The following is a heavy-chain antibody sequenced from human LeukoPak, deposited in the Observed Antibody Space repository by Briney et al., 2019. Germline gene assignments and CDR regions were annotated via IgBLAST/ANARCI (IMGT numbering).Heavy chain of an antibody. J-gene: IGHJ4*02. V-gene: IGHV4-30-4*08. D-gene: IGHD3-10*01. CDR3: ARDPYYSGSGSYH. Sequence: SETLSLTCTVSGGSISSGDYYWSWIRQPPGKGLEWIGYIYYSGSTYYNPSLKSPVTISLDTSKNQFSLKLSSVTAADTAVYYCARDPYYSGSGSYHWGQGALVTVSS. CDR1: GGSISSGDYY. CDR2: IYYSGST.